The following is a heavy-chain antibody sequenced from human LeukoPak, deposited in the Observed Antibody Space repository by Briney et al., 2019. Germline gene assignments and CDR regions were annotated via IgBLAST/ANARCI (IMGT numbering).Heavy chain of an antibody. Sequence: GGSLRLSCAASGFTFSSYSMNWVRQAPGKGLEWVSYISSSSSTIYYAVSVKGRFTISRDNSKNMLYLQMNSLRAEDTAVYYCAPPDTLMDIVWGQGTLVTVSS. CDR1: GFTFSSYS. V-gene: IGHV3-48*01. J-gene: IGHJ4*02. CDR3: APPDTLMDIV. CDR2: ISSSSSTI. D-gene: IGHD5-18*01.